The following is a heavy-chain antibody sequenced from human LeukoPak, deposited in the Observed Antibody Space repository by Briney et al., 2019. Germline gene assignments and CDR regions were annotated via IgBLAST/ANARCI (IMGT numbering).Heavy chain of an antibody. Sequence: SVKVSCKASGGTFSSYAISWVRQAPGQGLEWMGGIIPIFGTANYAQKFQGRVTITADESTSTAYMELSSLRSEDTAVYYCACTDYDSSGYSPDDAFDIWGQGTMVTVSS. D-gene: IGHD3-22*01. CDR1: GGTFSSYA. CDR2: IIPIFGTA. V-gene: IGHV1-69*13. J-gene: IGHJ3*02. CDR3: ACTDYDSSGYSPDDAFDI.